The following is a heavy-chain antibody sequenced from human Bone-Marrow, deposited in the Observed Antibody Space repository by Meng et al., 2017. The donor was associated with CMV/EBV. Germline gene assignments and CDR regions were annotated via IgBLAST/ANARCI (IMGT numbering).Heavy chain of an antibody. J-gene: IGHJ6*02. Sequence: GESLKISCAASGFTFSSYAMHWVRQAPGKGLEWVAVISYDGSNKYYADSVKGRFTISRDNSKNTLYLQMNSLRAEDTAVYYCARDRNGVDGRVVYYYYGMDVWGQGTTVTVYS. CDR1: GFTFSSYA. CDR2: ISYDGSNK. D-gene: IGHD2-8*01. V-gene: IGHV3-30-3*01. CDR3: ARDRNGVDGRVVYYYYGMDV.